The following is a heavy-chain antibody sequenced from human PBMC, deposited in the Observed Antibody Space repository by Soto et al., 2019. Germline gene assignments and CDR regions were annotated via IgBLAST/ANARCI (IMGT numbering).Heavy chain of an antibody. J-gene: IGHJ4*02. V-gene: IGHV1-18*04. CDR1: GYIFTDYG. D-gene: IGHD1-26*01. CDR2: ISPYNGNT. CDR3: ARGVSYYGEY. Sequence: GPEVKKPGASVKVSCKASGYIFTDYGISWVRQAPGQGLEWVGWISPYNGNTNYAQKLQDRLTMTTDTSTSTVYMELRSLRPDDTAVYFCARGVSYYGEYWGQGALVTVSS.